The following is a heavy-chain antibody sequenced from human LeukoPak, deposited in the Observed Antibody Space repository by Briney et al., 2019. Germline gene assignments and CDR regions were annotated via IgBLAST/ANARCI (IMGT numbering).Heavy chain of an antibody. CDR2: ISSNGGIT. D-gene: IGHD6-13*01. CDR1: GFTFSSYA. V-gene: IGHV3-64*01. J-gene: IGHJ6*02. Sequence: PGGSLRLSCAASGFTFSSYAMHWVRQAPGKGLEYVSAISSNGGITYYANSVEGRFTISRDNSKNTLYLQMGSLRAVDMAVYYCARDQLVLSYYYGMDVWGQGTTVTVSS. CDR3: ARDQLVLSYYYGMDV.